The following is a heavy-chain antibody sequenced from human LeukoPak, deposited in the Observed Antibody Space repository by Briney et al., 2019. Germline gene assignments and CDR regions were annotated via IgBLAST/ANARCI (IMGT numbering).Heavy chain of an antibody. J-gene: IGHJ4*02. Sequence: PGGSLRLSCAASGFTFSSYWMHWVRQAPGKGLEWVSSISSSSSYIYYADSVKGRFTISRDNAKNSLYLQMNSLRAEDTAVYYCARDRNGCFDYWGQGTLVTVSS. V-gene: IGHV3-21*01. CDR2: ISSSSSYI. CDR3: ARDRNGCFDY. CDR1: GFTFSSYW.